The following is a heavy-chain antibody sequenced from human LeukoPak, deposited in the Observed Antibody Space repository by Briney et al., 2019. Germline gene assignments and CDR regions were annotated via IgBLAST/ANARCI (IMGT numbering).Heavy chain of an antibody. D-gene: IGHD6-13*01. Sequence: HPGGSLRLSCAASGFTFSSYGMHWVRQAPGKGLEWVAFIRYDGSNKYYADSVKGRFTISRDNSKNTLYLQMNSLRAEDTAVYYCAKDGLKSLTAAGPTPHFDYWGQGTLVTVSS. CDR2: IRYDGSNK. J-gene: IGHJ4*02. CDR1: GFTFSSYG. V-gene: IGHV3-30*02. CDR3: AKDGLKSLTAAGPTPHFDY.